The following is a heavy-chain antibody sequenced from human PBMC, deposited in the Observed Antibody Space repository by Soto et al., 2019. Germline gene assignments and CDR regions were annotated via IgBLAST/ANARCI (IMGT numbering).Heavy chain of an antibody. CDR3: EQQVRGSYYDY. CDR2: ISYDGSNK. CDR1: GFTFRSYG. J-gene: IGHJ4*02. Sequence: GGSRRLSCAASGFTFRSYGMHGVRQSPGKGLQGVEVISYDGSNKYYADSVKGRFTISRDNSKNTLYLQMNSLRAEDTAVYYCEQQVRGSYYDYWGQGTMVTVSS. V-gene: IGHV3-30*18. D-gene: IGHD2-15*01.